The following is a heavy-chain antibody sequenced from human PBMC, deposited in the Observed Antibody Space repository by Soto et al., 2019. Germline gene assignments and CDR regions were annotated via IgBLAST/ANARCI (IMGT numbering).Heavy chain of an antibody. Sequence: PGGSLRLSCAASGFTFSSYAMSWVRQAPGKGLEWVSAISGSGGSTYYADSVKGRFTISRDNSKNTLYLQMNSLRAEDTAVYYCAKDGYYDFWSGSDADLDYWGQGTLVTVSS. V-gene: IGHV3-23*01. CDR1: GFTFSSYA. CDR2: ISGSGGST. CDR3: AKDGYYDFWSGSDADLDY. D-gene: IGHD3-3*01. J-gene: IGHJ4*02.